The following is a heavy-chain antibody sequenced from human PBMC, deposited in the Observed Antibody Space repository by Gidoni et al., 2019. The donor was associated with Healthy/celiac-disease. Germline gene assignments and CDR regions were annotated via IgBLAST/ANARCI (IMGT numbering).Heavy chain of an antibody. CDR1: GGSISSSSYY. CDR3: ANQSGGGAFDI. D-gene: IGHD2-15*01. J-gene: IGHJ3*02. Sequence: QLQLQESGPGLVKPSETRSLTGTVAGGSISSSSYYWGWIRQPPGKGLEWIGSIYYRGSTYYNPSLTSRVTISVDTSKNQFSLMLSSVTAAATAVYYCANQSGGGAFDIWGHGTMVTVSS. V-gene: IGHV4-39*01. CDR2: IYYRGST.